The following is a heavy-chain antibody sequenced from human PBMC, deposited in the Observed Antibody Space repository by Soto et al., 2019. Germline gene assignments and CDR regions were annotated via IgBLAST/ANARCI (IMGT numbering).Heavy chain of an antibody. J-gene: IGHJ6*02. D-gene: IGHD5-18*01. V-gene: IGHV4-4*02. CDR3: ARDYKIMDTAMAYYYYGMDV. CDR2: IYHSGST. Sequence: SETLSLTCAVSGGSISSSNWWSWVRQPPGKGLEWIGEIYHSGSTNYNPSLKSRVTISVDKSKNQFSLKLSSVTAADTAVYYCARDYKIMDTAMAYYYYGMDVWGQGTTVTVSS. CDR1: GGSISSSNW.